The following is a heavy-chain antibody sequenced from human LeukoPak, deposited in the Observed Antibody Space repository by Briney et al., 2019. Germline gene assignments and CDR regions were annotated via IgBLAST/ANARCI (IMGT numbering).Heavy chain of an antibody. Sequence: PGGSLRLSCTASGFTFSSYAMNWVRQAPGEGLEWVSVIYSDGSTYYADSVKGRFTISRDNSKNTLYLQMNSLRAEDTAVYYCAGLHLTYSGGWYWVDYWGQGTLVTVSS. CDR1: GFTFSSYA. V-gene: IGHV3-66*04. J-gene: IGHJ4*02. CDR2: IYSDGST. D-gene: IGHD6-19*01. CDR3: AGLHLTYSGGWYWVDY.